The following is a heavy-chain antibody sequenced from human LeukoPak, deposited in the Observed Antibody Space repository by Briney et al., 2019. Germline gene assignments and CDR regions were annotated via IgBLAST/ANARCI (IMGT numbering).Heavy chain of an antibody. J-gene: IGHJ6*03. D-gene: IGHD3-9*01. CDR2: INHRGGT. Sequence: SETLSLTFAVSGGSFSGFYWSWIRPPPGKGLEWIGEINHRGGTNFNPSLKSPVTISVDTSNNQFSLRVSFVTGADTAVYYCARRVLTGSLWGYFFYYYMDAGGKGTTV. CDR3: ARRVLTGSLWGYFFYYYMDA. CDR1: GGSFSGFY. V-gene: IGHV4-34*01.